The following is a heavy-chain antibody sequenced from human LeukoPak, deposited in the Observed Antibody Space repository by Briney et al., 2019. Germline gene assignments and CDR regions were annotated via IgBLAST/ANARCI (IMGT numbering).Heavy chain of an antibody. Sequence: SETLSLTCTVSGGSISSGDYYWSWIRQPPGKGLEWIGYIYYSGSTYYNPSLKSRVTISVDTPKNQFSLKLSSVTAADTAVYYCAREEYSSSSGSYFDYWGQGTLVTVSS. V-gene: IGHV4-30-4*01. CDR3: AREEYSSSSGSYFDY. CDR2: IYYSGST. D-gene: IGHD6-6*01. CDR1: GGSISSGDYY. J-gene: IGHJ4*02.